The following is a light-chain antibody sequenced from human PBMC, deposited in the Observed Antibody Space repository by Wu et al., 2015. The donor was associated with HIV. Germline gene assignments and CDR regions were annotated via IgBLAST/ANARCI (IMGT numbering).Light chain of an antibody. Sequence: EIVLTQSPATLSFSPGERATLFCRASQSVSGTLAWYQQKLGQAPRLLIYDASNRATGIPDGFSGGGSVTDFTLTISSLEPEDFAVYYCQQRSNWPGTFGQGTRLEIK. J-gene: IGKJ5*01. V-gene: IGKV3-11*01. CDR1: QSVSGT. CDR2: DAS. CDR3: QQRSNWPGT.